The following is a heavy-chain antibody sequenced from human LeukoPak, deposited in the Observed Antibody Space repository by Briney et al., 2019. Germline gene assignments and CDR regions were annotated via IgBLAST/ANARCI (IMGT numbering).Heavy chain of an antibody. CDR1: GFTFSSYE. V-gene: IGHV3-48*03. D-gene: IGHD2-15*01. CDR2: ISSSGSTI. J-gene: IGHJ6*03. Sequence: GGSLRLSCAASGFTFSSYEMDWVRQAPGKGLEWVSYISSSGSTIYYADSVKGRFTISRDNAKNSLYLQMNSLRAEDTAVYYCARASVGYCSGGSCYSHYYYYMDVWGKGTTVTISS. CDR3: ARASVGYCSGGSCYSHYYYYMDV.